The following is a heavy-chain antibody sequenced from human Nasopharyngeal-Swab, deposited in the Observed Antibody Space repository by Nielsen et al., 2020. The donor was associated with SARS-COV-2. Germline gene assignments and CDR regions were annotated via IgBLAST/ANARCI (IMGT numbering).Heavy chain of an antibody. D-gene: IGHD1-26*01. CDR2: ISGSGGST. CDR1: GFTVSSNY. J-gene: IGHJ4*02. V-gene: IGHV3-23*01. CDR3: AKDPSYSGSYYWDY. Sequence: GGSLRLSCAASGFTVSSNYMSWVRQAPGKGLEWVSAISGSGGSTYYADSVKGRFTISRDNSKNTLYLQMNSLRAEDTAVYYCAKDPSYSGSYYWDYWGQGTLVTVSS.